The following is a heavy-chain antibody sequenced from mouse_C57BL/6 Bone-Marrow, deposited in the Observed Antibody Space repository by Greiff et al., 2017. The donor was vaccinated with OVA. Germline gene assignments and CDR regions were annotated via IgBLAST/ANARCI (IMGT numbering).Heavy chain of an antibody. Sequence: QVHVKQPGAELVKPGASVKLSCKASGYTFTSYWMHWVKQRPGQGLEWIGMIHPNSGSTNYNEKFKSKATLTVDKSSSTAYMQLSSLTSEDSAVYYCARGDSSGYSWFAYWGQGTLVTVSA. CDR1: GYTFTSYW. D-gene: IGHD3-2*02. CDR2: IHPNSGST. J-gene: IGHJ3*01. V-gene: IGHV1-64*01. CDR3: ARGDSSGYSWFAY.